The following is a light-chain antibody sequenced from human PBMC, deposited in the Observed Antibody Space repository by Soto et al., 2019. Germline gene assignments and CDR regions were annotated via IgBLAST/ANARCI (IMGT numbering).Light chain of an antibody. V-gene: IGKV1-8*01. CDR1: QGISSY. CDR3: QQYYSYPS. J-gene: IGKJ4*01. Sequence: AIRMTHSPSSFSASTGDRVTITCRASQGISSYLAWYQQKPGKAPKLLIYAASTLQSGVPSRFSGSGSGTDFTLTISCLQSEDFATYYCQQYYSYPSFGGGTKVEIK. CDR2: AAS.